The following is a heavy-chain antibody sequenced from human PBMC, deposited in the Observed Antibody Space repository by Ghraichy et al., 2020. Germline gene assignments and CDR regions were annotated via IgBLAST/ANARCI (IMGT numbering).Heavy chain of an antibody. CDR2: IKQGGGEK. Sequence: GSLRLSCVGSEFSFNKFWMSWVRQAPGKGLEWVASIKQGGGEKHYADSLKGRIAISRDNTQNSLFLQLDSLRVDDTAVYYCARARGGWCTTTNCFAEYAEYWGEGTLVTVSS. CDR1: EFSFNKFW. D-gene: IGHD1-26*01. CDR3: ARARGGWCTTTNCFAEYAEY. J-gene: IGHJ4*02. V-gene: IGHV3-7*01.